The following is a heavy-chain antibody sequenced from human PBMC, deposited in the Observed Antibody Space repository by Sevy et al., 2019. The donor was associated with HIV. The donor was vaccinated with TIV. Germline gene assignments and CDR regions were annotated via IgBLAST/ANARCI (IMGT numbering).Heavy chain of an antibody. J-gene: IGHJ4*02. V-gene: IGHV3-48*03. CDR2: ISSSGSAK. Sequence: GGSLRLSCAASGFTFSSYEMNWVRQAPGKGLEWVSYISSSGSAKHYADSVKGRFTISRDNAQNSLYLQMNSLRAEDTAFYYCAGFLDTFYEYWGQGTLVTVSS. CDR1: GFTFSSYE. CDR3: AGFLDTFYEY.